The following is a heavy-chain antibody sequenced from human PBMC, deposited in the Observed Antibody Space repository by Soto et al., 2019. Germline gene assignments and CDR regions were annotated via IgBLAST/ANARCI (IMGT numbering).Heavy chain of an antibody. J-gene: IGHJ4*02. CDR2: IIPIFGTA. CDR3: ARDVEGGSSWYGIGY. Sequence: SVKVSCKASGGTFSSYAISWVRQAPGQGLEWMGGIIPIFGTANYAQKFQGRVTITADKSTSTAYMELSSLRSEDTAVYYCARDVEGGSSWYGIGYSGQGTLITVSS. CDR1: GGTFSSYA. D-gene: IGHD6-13*01. V-gene: IGHV1-69*06.